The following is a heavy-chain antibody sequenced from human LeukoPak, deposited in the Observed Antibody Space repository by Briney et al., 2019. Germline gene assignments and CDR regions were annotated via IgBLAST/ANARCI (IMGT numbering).Heavy chain of an antibody. CDR2: ISYDGSNK. D-gene: IGHD6-13*01. Sequence: GGSLRLSCAASGFTFSSYAMHWVRQAPGTGLGWVAVISYDGSNKYYADSVKGRFTISRDNSKNTLYLQMNSLRAEDTAVYYCARGMTPGIAAANPFDYWGQGTLVTVSS. V-gene: IGHV3-30-3*01. CDR3: ARGMTPGIAAANPFDY. CDR1: GFTFSSYA. J-gene: IGHJ4*02.